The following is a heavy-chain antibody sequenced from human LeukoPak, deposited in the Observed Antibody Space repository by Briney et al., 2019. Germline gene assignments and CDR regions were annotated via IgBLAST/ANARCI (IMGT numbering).Heavy chain of an antibody. CDR3: ARGAFGAQGGDAFDI. D-gene: IGHD3-16*01. CDR1: GFTFSSYA. J-gene: IGHJ3*02. V-gene: IGHV3-64*01. Sequence: GGSLRLSCAGSGFTFSSYAMHWVRQAPGKGLEYVSAISSNGGTTYYANSVKGRFTISRDNAKNSLYLQMNSLRAEDTAVYYCARGAFGAQGGDAFDIWGQGTMVTVSS. CDR2: ISSNGGTT.